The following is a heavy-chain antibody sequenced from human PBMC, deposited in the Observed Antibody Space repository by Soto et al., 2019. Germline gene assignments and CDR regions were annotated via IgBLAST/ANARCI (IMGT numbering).Heavy chain of an antibody. CDR3: ARVREPLTGGPWFDP. D-gene: IGHD1-26*01. CDR2: INHSGST. J-gene: IGHJ5*02. V-gene: IGHV4-34*01. Sequence: SETLSLTCTVSGGSISSYYWSWIRQPPGKGLEWIGEINHSGSTNYNPSLKSRVTISVDTSKNQFSLKLSSVTAADTAVYYCARVREPLTGGPWFDPWGQGTLVT. CDR1: GGSISSYY.